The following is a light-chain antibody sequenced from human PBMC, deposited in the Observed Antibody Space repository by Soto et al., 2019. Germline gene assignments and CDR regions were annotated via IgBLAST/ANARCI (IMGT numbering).Light chain of an antibody. J-gene: IGKJ5*01. Sequence: EIVMTQSPATLSVSPGERATLSCRASQSVSSNLAWYQQKPGQAPRLLIYGASTRATGIPARFSGSGSGTEFTLTISSLQSEDFAVYYCHQRINWPTTFGQGTRLEIK. CDR1: QSVSSN. CDR3: HQRINWPTT. CDR2: GAS. V-gene: IGKV3-15*01.